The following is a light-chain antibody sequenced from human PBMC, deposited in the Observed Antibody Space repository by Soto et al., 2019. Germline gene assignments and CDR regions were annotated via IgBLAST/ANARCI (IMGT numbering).Light chain of an antibody. CDR2: EVS. CDR3: SSYTSSRTVV. V-gene: IGLV2-14*01. J-gene: IGLJ3*02. CDR1: NSDIGGYNY. Sequence: QSVLTQPASVSGSPGQSITISCTGTNSDIGGYNYVSWYQHYPGKAPKLMIYEVSNRPSGVSNRFSGARSGNTASLTISGLQTEDEAEYYCSSYTSSRTVVFGGGTKLTVL.